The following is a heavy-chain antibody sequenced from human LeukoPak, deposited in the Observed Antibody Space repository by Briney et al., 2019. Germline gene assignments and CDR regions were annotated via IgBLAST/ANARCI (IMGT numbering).Heavy chain of an antibody. D-gene: IGHD6-13*01. V-gene: IGHV3-48*02. CDR3: ARTYSSSWLIDY. J-gene: IGHJ4*02. CDR2: ISSSSSTI. CDR1: GFTFRSYS. Sequence: GGSLRLSCAASGFTFRSYSMNWVRQAPGKGLEWVSYISSSSSTIYYADSVKGRFTISRDNAKSSLYLQMNSLRDEDTAVYYCARTYSSSWLIDYWGQGTLVTVSS.